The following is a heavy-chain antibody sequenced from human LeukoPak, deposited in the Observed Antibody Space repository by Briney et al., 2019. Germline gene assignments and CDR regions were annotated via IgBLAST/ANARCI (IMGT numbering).Heavy chain of an antibody. Sequence: ASVKVSCKASGYTFTSYYMHWVRQAPGQGLEWMGWINPNSGGTNYAQKFQGRVTMTRDTSISTAYMELSRLRSDDTAVYYCARGKWDFDWLLNSWGQGTLVTVSS. D-gene: IGHD3-9*01. CDR2: INPNSGGT. CDR3: ARGKWDFDWLLNS. CDR1: GYTFTSYY. J-gene: IGHJ4*02. V-gene: IGHV1-2*02.